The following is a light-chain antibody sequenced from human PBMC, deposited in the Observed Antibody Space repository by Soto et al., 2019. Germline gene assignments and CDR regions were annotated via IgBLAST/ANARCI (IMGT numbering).Light chain of an antibody. Sequence: QSLMTQAASVSVTPGQSYSICCTGTSSDIGAYDYVSWFQQHPDKAPKLMISEVTNRPSGDSDRSSGSKSGTAAAMTISGLQADTEGYYCCFSFASTHAHSFRTGTKVTVL. V-gene: IGLV2-14*01. CDR3: FSFASTHAHS. CDR1: SSDIGAYDY. J-gene: IGLJ1*01. CDR2: EVT.